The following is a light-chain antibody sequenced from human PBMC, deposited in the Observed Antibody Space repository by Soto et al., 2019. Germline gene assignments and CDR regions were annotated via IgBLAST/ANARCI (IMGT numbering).Light chain of an antibody. CDR2: GNN. J-gene: IGLJ1*01. CDR3: QSFDSSLSPFYV. Sequence: QSLLAHPPSLSGAPVQRVTIACTGIYSNIGAGCDVHWCQQLPGTAPKFFMSGNNNRPSGVPDRFSVSKSGTSASLAITGLQAEDEADYYCQSFDSSLSPFYVFGTGTKV. V-gene: IGLV1-40*01. CDR1: YSNIGAGCD.